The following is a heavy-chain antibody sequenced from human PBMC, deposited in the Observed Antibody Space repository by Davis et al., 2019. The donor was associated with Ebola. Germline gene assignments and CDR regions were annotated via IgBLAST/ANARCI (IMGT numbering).Heavy chain of an antibody. V-gene: IGHV1-69*10. CDR1: VCTFSSFG. Sequence: SSVPVSCQPSVCTFSSFGFIRVRQAPEHPLQWMGRIIPKLGIVKYAQNFQVRVTITADISTTTAYMELSSLRSDDTAVYYCAREREWELLVGYFDYWGQGTLVTVSS. CDR2: IIPKLGIV. D-gene: IGHD1-26*01. J-gene: IGHJ4*02. CDR3: AREREWELLVGYFDY.